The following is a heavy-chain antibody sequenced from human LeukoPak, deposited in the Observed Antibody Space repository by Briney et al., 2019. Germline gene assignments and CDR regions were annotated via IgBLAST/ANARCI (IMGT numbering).Heavy chain of an antibody. V-gene: IGHV3-23*01. CDR3: AKERASRSNYYYYYYMDV. CDR1: GFTFSSYG. Sequence: GGTLRLSCAASGFTFSSYGMSWVRQAPGKGLEWVSAISGSGGSTYYADSVKGRFTISRDNSKNTLYLQMNSLRAEDTAVYYWAKERASRSNYYYYYYMDVWGKGTTVTVSS. J-gene: IGHJ6*03. CDR2: ISGSGGST. D-gene: IGHD1-14*01.